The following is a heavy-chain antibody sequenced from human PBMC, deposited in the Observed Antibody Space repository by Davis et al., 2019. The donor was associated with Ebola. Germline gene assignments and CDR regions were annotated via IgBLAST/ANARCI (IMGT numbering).Heavy chain of an antibody. D-gene: IGHD3-22*01. CDR1: GFTFSSYA. CDR3: ARDPLHDSSGYYLDY. V-gene: IGHV3-23*01. J-gene: IGHJ4*02. Sequence: GESLKISCVASGFTFSSYAMSWVRQAPGRGLEWVSAISSGASNTYYADSVKGRFTISRDNAKNSLYLQMNSLRDEDTAVYYCARDPLHDSSGYYLDYWGQGTLVTVSS. CDR2: ISSGASNT.